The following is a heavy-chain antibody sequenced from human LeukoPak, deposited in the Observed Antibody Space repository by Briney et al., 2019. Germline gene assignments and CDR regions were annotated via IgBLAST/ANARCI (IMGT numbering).Heavy chain of an antibody. D-gene: IGHD5-12*01. CDR3: ARVSGYSGYDTLDY. V-gene: IGHV3-66*01. J-gene: IGHJ4*02. Sequence: GGSLRLSCAASGFTISSNYMNWVRQSPGKGLEWVSVISTGGTTYYANSVQGRFTISRDYSKNTLYLEMNNLRAEDTAVYYCARVSGYSGYDTLDYWGQGTLVTVS. CDR1: GFTISSNY. CDR2: ISTGGTT.